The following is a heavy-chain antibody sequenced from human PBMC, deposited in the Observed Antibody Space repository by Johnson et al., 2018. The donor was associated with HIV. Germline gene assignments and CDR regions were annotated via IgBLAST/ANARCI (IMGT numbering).Heavy chain of an antibody. D-gene: IGHD2/OR15-2a*01. CDR2: IYSGGNT. J-gene: IGHJ3*02. CDR3: ARVNIAFDI. V-gene: IGHV3-66*03. CDR1: GVTVSNNY. Sequence: VQLVESGGGLIQPGGSLRLSCVASGVTVSNNYMHWVRQAPGKGLEWVSVIYSGGNTYYADSVKGRFTISRDKSKNTLYLQMGSLRAEDMAVYYCARVNIAFDIWGQGTMVTVSS.